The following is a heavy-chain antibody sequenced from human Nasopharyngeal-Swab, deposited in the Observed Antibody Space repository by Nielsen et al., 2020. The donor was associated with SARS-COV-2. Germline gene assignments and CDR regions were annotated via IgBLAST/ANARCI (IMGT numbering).Heavy chain of an antibody. CDR3: TTDFYFDY. V-gene: IGHV3-73*01. Sequence: GESLKISWAASGFIFSASAIHWVRQASGKGLEWVGRMGDKDHNYATTYGASVQGRFTISRDDSKNTAFLQMDSLKTEDTALYYCTTDFYFDYWGQGTLVTVSS. J-gene: IGHJ4*02. CDR1: GFIFSASA. CDR2: MGDKDHNYAT.